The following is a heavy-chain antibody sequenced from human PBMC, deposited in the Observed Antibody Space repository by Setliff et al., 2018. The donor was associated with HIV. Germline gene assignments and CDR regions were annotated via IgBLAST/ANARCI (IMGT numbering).Heavy chain of an antibody. CDR3: ARGWEGGMDH. Sequence: ASVKACKASGYTFTRYFMHCVRQAPGQGLEWLGMINPSGGSTWYAQEFQGRVTMTGDTSTNTLYMELSSLRPEDTAVYYCARGWEGGMDHWGQGTLVTVS. V-gene: IGHV1-46*01. J-gene: IGHJ4*02. D-gene: IGHD1-26*01. CDR2: INPSGGST. CDR1: GYTFTRYF.